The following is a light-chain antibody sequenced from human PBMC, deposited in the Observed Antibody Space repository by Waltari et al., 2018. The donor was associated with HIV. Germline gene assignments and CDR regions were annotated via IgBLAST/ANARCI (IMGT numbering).Light chain of an antibody. CDR1: SNNVGNQE. J-gene: IGLJ3*02. CDR2: RNN. Sequence: QAGLTQLPLVSKGLRQTATLTYTGNSNNVGNQEAACLQQHHDHTPKLLSYRNNNRPSGISERLSASRSGNTASLTITGLQPEDEADYYCSAWDSSLSVWVFGGGTKLTVL. CDR3: SAWDSSLSVWV. V-gene: IGLV10-54*01.